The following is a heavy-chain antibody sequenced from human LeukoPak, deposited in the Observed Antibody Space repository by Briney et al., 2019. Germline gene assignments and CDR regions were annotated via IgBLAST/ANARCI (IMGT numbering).Heavy chain of an antibody. V-gene: IGHV3-23*01. CDR2: ISDSGGST. CDR3: AKDLIPYSHGHAGRSNFDY. D-gene: IGHD5-18*01. CDR1: GFTFSNYA. Sequence: PGGSLRLSCVASGFTFSNYAMSWVRQAPGKGLEWVSGISDSGGSTYYADSVKGHFTISRDNSKNTLYLQMNSLRAEDTAIYYCAKDLIPYSHGHAGRSNFDYWGQGTLVTVSS. J-gene: IGHJ4*02.